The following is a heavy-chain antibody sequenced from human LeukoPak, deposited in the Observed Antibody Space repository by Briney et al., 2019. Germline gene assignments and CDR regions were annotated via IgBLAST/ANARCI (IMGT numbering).Heavy chain of an antibody. CDR1: GFTFRSYW. J-gene: IGHJ4*02. CDR2: IKENGSEK. V-gene: IGHV3-7*01. CDR3: ARAHYSDSSAYYPIDY. Sequence: GGSLRLSCAASGFTFRSYWMTSVRQAPGKGLEWLANIKENGSEKYHVDSVKGRFTISRDTAKNSLYLQMNSLRAEDTAVYYCARAHYSDSSAYYPIDYWGQGTLVTVSS. D-gene: IGHD3-22*01.